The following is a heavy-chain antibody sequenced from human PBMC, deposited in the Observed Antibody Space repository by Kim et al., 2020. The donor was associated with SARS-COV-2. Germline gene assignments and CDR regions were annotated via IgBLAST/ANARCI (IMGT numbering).Heavy chain of an antibody. Sequence: ASVKVSCKASGYSFTTYAVNWVRQAPGQGLEWLGWINTDTGNTTYAQGFTGRFVFAMDTSVSTAYMQISSLKAEDTAVYYCAKPEVGYCTGGSCCLDYWGQGTLVTVSS. CDR2: INTDTGNT. CDR3: AKPEVGYCTGGSCCLDY. D-gene: IGHD2-15*01. J-gene: IGHJ4*02. V-gene: IGHV7-4-1*02. CDR1: GYSFTTYA.